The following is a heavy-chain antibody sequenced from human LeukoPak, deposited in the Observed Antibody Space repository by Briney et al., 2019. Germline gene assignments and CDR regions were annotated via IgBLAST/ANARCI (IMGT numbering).Heavy chain of an antibody. CDR1: GGSFNDYS. CDR2: INHSGST. D-gene: IGHD6-13*01. Sequence: SETLSLTCGVHGGSFNDYSWTWIRQSPGKGLEWIGEINHSGSTTYNPSLRSRFTMSVDASKNQFPLRLSSVTAADTAVYYCARLGLYTSSWYRYYYFDYWGQGTLVTVSS. CDR3: ARLGLYTSSWYRYYYFDY. V-gene: IGHV4-34*01. J-gene: IGHJ4*02.